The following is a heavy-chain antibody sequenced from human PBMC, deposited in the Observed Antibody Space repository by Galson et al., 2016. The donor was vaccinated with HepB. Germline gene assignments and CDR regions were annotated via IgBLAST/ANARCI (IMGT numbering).Heavy chain of an antibody. V-gene: IGHV4-39*07. CDR3: ARGFLTYYDFWSGYPPLSFDY. CDR1: GDSISSTGYY. J-gene: IGHJ4*02. D-gene: IGHD3-3*01. CDR2: LYYTGST. Sequence: SETLSLTCTVSGDSISSTGYYWGWIRQSPGRGLEWIGSLYYTGSTYYNPSLKSRATMSVGTSKNQFSVRLNSVTAADTAVYYCARGFLTYYDFWSGYPPLSFDYWGQGTLVTVSS.